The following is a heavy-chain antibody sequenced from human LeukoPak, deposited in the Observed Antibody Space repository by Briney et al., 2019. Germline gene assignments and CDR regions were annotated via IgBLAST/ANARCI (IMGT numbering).Heavy chain of an antibody. D-gene: IGHD1-14*01. Sequence: PSETLSLTCAVYGGSFSVYYWSWIRQPPGKGLEWIGEINHSGSTNYNPSLKSRVTISVDTSKDQFFLKLSSVTAADTAVYYCARGFRRPHQSRDRTPQPYYMDVWGKGTTVTVSS. J-gene: IGHJ6*03. CDR3: ARGFRRPHQSRDRTPQPYYMDV. CDR2: INHSGST. V-gene: IGHV4-34*01. CDR1: GGSFSVYY.